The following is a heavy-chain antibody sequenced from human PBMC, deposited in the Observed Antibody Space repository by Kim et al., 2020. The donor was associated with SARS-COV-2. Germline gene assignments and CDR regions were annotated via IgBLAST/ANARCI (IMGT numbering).Heavy chain of an antibody. D-gene: IGHD3-9*01. Sequence: GGSLRLSCAASGFTFSSYAMHWVRQAPGKGLEWVAVISYDGSNKYYADSVKGRFTISRDNSKNTLYLQMNSLRAEDTAVYYCARDYYDILTGYYRITYYDYYYGMDVWGQGTTVTVSS. CDR1: GFTFSSYA. CDR3: ARDYYDILTGYYRITYYDYYYGMDV. V-gene: IGHV3-30*04. CDR2: ISYDGSNK. J-gene: IGHJ6*02.